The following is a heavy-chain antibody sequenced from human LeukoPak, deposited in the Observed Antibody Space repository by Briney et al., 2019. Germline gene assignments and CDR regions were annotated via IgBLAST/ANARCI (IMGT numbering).Heavy chain of an antibody. CDR3: SRGRGDSSSWYFDY. CDR2: IGSTSSTI. J-gene: IGHJ4*02. D-gene: IGHD6-13*01. V-gene: IGHV3-48*04. CDR1: GFTFSSYS. Sequence: PGGSLRLSCAASGFTFSSYSMNWVRQAPGKGLEWVSYIGSTSSTIYYADSVKGRFTISRDNGKNTLYLQMSSLRAEDTAVYFFSRGRGDSSSWYFDYWGQGSLVTVSS.